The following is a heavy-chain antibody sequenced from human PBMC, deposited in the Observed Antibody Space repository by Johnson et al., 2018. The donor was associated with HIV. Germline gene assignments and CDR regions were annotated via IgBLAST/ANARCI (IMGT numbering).Heavy chain of an antibody. Sequence: QEQLVESGGGVVQPGRSLRLSCAASGFTFSSYGMHWVRQAPGKGLEWVAVIWYDGSNKYYADSVKGRFTISRDNSKNTLYLQMNSLRAEDTAVYYCARDVIKVIAARDDAFDIWGQGTMVTVSS. CDR2: IWYDGSNK. J-gene: IGHJ3*02. CDR1: GFTFSSYG. D-gene: IGHD6-6*01. CDR3: ARDVIKVIAARDDAFDI. V-gene: IGHV3-33*01.